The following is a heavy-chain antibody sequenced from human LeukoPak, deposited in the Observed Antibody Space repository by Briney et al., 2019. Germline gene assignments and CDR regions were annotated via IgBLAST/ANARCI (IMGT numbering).Heavy chain of an antibody. CDR1: AGSISSGGYY. J-gene: IGHJ3*02. CDR3: ARDLIDGYNRVAFGI. Sequence: PSETLSLTCTVSAGSISSGGYYWTWIRQHPGEGLAWIGYIHYSGNTYYNPSLKSRVTISVDTSKNQFALNLSSVTAADTAVYYCARDLIDGYNRVAFGIWGQGTVVTVSS. CDR2: IHYSGNT. D-gene: IGHD5-24*01. V-gene: IGHV4-31*03.